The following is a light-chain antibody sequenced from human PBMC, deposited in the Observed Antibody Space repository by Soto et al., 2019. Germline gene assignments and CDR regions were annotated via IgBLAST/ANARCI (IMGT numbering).Light chain of an antibody. CDR1: SSDIGRFNY. V-gene: IGLV2-14*01. CDR2: EVS. Sequence: QSVLTQPASVSGSPGQSITFSCIGTSSDIGRFNYVSWYQHHPGKVPKLLISEVSNRPSGVSDRFSGSKSGNTASLTISGLRPEDGADYYCTSYTISRTQVFGTGTKVTVL. J-gene: IGLJ1*01. CDR3: TSYTISRTQV.